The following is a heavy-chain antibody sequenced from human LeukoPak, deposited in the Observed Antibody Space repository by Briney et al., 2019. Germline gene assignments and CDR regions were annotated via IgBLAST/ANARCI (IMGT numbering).Heavy chain of an antibody. CDR1: GYTFTSYY. D-gene: IGHD6-6*01. V-gene: IGHV1-46*01. CDR2: INPSGGST. J-gene: IGHJ4*02. CDR3: ARAGSPLVGSSSGAFDY. Sequence: ASVKVSCKASGYTFTSYYMHWVRQAPGQGLEWMGIINPSGGSTSYAQKFQGRVTMTRDMSTSTVYMELSSLRSEDTAVYYCARAGSPLVGSSSGAFDYWGQGTLVTVSS.